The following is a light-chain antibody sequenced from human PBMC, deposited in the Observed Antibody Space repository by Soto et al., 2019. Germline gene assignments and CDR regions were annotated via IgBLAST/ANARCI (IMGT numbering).Light chain of an antibody. CDR1: QSISSW. Sequence: DIQMTQSPSTLSASVGDRVTITCRASQSISSWLAWYQQKPGKAPKLLIYDASSLESGVPSRFSGSGSGTEFTLTISSLQPDDFATYYCQQYNSMEITFGQGTRLEIK. CDR3: QQYNSMEIT. CDR2: DAS. V-gene: IGKV1-5*01. J-gene: IGKJ5*01.